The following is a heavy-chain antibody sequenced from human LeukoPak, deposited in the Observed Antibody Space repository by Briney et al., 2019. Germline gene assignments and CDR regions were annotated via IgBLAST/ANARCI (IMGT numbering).Heavy chain of an antibody. Sequence: GSLRLSCAASGFTFSTYWMHWIRQAPGRGLVWVARIYIDGSSTNYADSVKGRFTISRDNAKNTLSLQMNSLRAEDTAVYYCARGASARQDYWGQGTLVTVSS. CDR1: GFTFSTYW. J-gene: IGHJ4*02. D-gene: IGHD2-2*01. V-gene: IGHV3-74*01. CDR2: IYIDGSST. CDR3: ARGASARQDY.